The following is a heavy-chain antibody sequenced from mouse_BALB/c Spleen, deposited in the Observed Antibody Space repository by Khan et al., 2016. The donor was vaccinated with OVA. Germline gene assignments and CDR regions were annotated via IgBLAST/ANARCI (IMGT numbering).Heavy chain of an antibody. CDR2: VSSGGDYT. J-gene: IGHJ3*01. CDR3: ASHLTGSFAY. CDR1: GFTFSAYS. V-gene: IGHV5-6*01. D-gene: IGHD4-1*01. Sequence: VQLKESGGDLMKPGGSLKLSCAASGFTFSAYSMSWVRQTPDKNLVWVATVSSGGDYTYYPDSVKGRFTISRDNAKNTLYLQMSSLKSEDTAMYYCASHLTGSFAYWGQGTLVTVSA.